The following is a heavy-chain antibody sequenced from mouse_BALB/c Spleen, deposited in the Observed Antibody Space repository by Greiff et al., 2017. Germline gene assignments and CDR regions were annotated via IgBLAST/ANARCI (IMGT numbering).Heavy chain of an antibody. V-gene: IGHV5-6*01. D-gene: IGHD2-1*01. CDR1: GFTFSSYG. Sequence: EVMLVESGGDLVKPGGSLKLSCAASGFTFSSYGMSWVRQTPDKRLEWVATISSGGSYTYYPDSVKGRFTISRDNAKNTLYLQMSSLKSEDTAMYYCARHADYYGNYAGFDYWGQGTTLTVSS. CDR2: ISSGGSYT. J-gene: IGHJ2*01. CDR3: ARHADYYGNYAGFDY.